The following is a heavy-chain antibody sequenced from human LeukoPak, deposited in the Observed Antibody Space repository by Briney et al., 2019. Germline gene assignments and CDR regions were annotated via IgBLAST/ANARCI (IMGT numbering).Heavy chain of an antibody. CDR3: ARKSWFGEPY. Sequence: SETLSLTCTVSGVSISSYYWSWIRQPPGKGLEWIGYIYYSGSTNYNPSLKSRVTISVDTSKNQFSLKLSSVTAADTAVYYCARKSWFGEPYWGQGTLVTVSS. D-gene: IGHD3-10*01. J-gene: IGHJ4*02. CDR2: IYYSGST. V-gene: IGHV4-59*01. CDR1: GVSISSYY.